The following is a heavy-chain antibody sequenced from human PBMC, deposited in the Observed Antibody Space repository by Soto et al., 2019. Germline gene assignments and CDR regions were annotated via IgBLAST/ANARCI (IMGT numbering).Heavy chain of an antibody. CDR3: ARDGGANYYEIDY. CDR1: GFTFSSYS. D-gene: IGHD1-26*01. CDR2: ISSTGSAI. Sequence: PGGSLRLSCAASGFTFSSYSMNWVRQVPGKGLEWVSYISSTGSAIYYADSVEGRFTISRGNARNSLYLQMNSLRDEDTAIYHCARDGGANYYEIDYWGRGTLVTVSS. J-gene: IGHJ4*02. V-gene: IGHV3-48*02.